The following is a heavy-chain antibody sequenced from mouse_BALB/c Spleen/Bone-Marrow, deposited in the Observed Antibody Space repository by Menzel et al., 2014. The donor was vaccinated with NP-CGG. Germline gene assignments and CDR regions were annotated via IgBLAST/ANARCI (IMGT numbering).Heavy chain of an antibody. Sequence: VQLKQSGTVLARPGASVKMSCKASGYTSTSYWMHWVKQRPGQGLEWIGTIYPGNSDTSYNQKFKGKAKLTAVTSTSTAYMELSSLTNEDSAVYYCTRVITTGSAWFAYWGQGTLVTVS. D-gene: IGHD2-4*01. V-gene: IGHV1-5*01. J-gene: IGHJ3*01. CDR3: TRVITTGSAWFAY. CDR2: IYPGNSDT. CDR1: GYTSTSYW.